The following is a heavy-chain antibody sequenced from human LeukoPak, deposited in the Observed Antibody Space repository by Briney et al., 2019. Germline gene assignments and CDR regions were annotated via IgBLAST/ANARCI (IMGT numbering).Heavy chain of an antibody. Sequence: GASVKVSCKASGYTFTSYDINWVRQDTGQGLEWMGWMNPNSGNTGYAQKFQGRVTITKNTSISTAYMELSSLRSEDTAVYYCARVLWFGDENWFDPWGQGTLVTVSS. CDR2: MNPNSGNT. J-gene: IGHJ5*02. V-gene: IGHV1-8*03. CDR3: ARVLWFGDENWFDP. D-gene: IGHD3-10*01. CDR1: GYTFTSYD.